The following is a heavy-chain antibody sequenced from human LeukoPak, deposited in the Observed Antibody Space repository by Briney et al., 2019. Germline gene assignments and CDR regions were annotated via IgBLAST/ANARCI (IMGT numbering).Heavy chain of an antibody. CDR1: GFTFSSYA. V-gene: IGHV3-23*01. CDR2: ISGSGGST. D-gene: IGHD3-10*01. Sequence: GGSLRLSCAASGFTFSSYAMSWVRQAPGKGLEWVSAISGSGGSTYYADSVKGRFTISRDNSKNTLYLQMNSLRAEDTAVYYCARDQDSGFGTFDYWGQGTLVTVSS. J-gene: IGHJ4*02. CDR3: ARDQDSGFGTFDY.